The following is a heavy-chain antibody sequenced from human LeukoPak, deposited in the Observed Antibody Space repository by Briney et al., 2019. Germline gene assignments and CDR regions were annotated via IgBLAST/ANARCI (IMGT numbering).Heavy chain of an antibody. Sequence: PSETLSLTCTVSGGSISSYYWSWIRQPPGKGLEWIGYIYYSGSTNYNPSLKSRVTISVDTSKNQFSLKLSSVTAADTAVYYCARVKRQDIVGATVNYFDYWGQGTLVTVSS. J-gene: IGHJ4*02. D-gene: IGHD1-26*01. V-gene: IGHV4-59*01. CDR3: ARVKRQDIVGATVNYFDY. CDR1: GGSISSYY. CDR2: IYYSGST.